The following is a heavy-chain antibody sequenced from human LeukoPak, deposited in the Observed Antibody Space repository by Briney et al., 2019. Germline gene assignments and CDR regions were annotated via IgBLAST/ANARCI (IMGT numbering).Heavy chain of an antibody. CDR2: IYYSGST. J-gene: IGHJ4*02. V-gene: IGHV4-39*01. CDR1: GGSVSGSSYY. CDR3: ARSSGIAAAHKY. Sequence: SETLSLNCTVSGGSVSGSSYYWGWIRQPPGKGLEWIGSIYYSGSTYYNASLKSRVTISVDTSKNQFSLKLSSVTAADTAVYYCARSSGIAAAHKYWGQGTLVTVSS. D-gene: IGHD6-13*01.